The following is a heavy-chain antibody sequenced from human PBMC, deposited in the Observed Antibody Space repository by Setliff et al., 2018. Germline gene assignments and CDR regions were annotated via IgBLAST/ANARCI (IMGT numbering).Heavy chain of an antibody. CDR3: ARTCSGSGCYAGLES. J-gene: IGHJ4*02. CDR1: GFSFNVHS. V-gene: IGHV3-48*01. CDR2: ISSATKST. D-gene: IGHD2-15*01. Sequence: PGGSLRLSCAASGFSFNVHSIMWVRQVPGKGLEWVSFISSATKSTYYADSVKGRFTISRDNSKNTLYLQMNSLRPEDTAVYYCARTCSGSGCYAGLESWGQGTPVTVSS.